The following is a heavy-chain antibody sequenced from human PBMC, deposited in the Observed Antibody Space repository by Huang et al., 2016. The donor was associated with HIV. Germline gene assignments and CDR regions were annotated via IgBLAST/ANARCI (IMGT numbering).Heavy chain of an antibody. CDR2: IIPIFGTA. J-gene: IGHJ4*02. CDR3: ARVESRRYYDSSGYYY. D-gene: IGHD3-22*01. V-gene: IGHV1-69*01. CDR1: GGTFSSYA. Sequence: QVQLVQSGAEVKKPGSSVKVSCKASGGTFSSYALSWVRQAPGQGLEWMGGIIPIFGTANYAKKFQGRVTITADESTSTAYMELSSLRSEDTAVYYCARVESRRYYDSSGYYYWGQGTLVTVSS.